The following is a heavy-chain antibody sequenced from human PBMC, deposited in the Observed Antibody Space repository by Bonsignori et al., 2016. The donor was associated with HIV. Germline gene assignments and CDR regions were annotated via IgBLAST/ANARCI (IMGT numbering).Heavy chain of an antibody. Sequence: WVRQAPGQGLEWMGWISAYNGNTNYAQKLQGRVTMTTDTSTSTAYMELRSLRSDDTAVYYRARGGAAGTDYYYYMDVWGKGTTVTVSS. V-gene: IGHV1-18*01. CDR2: ISAYNGNT. CDR3: ARGGAAGTDYYYYMDV. J-gene: IGHJ6*03. D-gene: IGHD6-13*01.